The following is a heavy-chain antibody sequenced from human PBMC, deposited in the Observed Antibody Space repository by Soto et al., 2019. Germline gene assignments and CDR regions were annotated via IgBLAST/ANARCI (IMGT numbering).Heavy chain of an antibody. Sequence: SETLSLTCTVSGGSISSYYWSWIRQPPGKGLEWIGYIYYSGSTNYNPSLKSRVTISVDTSKNQFSLKLSSVTAADTAVYYCARDKPPFDYWGQGTLVTVSS. CDR3: ARDKPPFDY. V-gene: IGHV4-59*01. CDR1: GGSISSYY. CDR2: IYYSGST. J-gene: IGHJ4*02.